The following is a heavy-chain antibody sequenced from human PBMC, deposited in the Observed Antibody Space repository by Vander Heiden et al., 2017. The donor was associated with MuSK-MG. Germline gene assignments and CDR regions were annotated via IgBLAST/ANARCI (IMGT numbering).Heavy chain of an antibody. V-gene: IGHV3-72*01. CDR1: GFTFSDHY. D-gene: IGHD6-13*01. J-gene: IGHJ4*02. Sequence: EVQLVESGGGLVQPGGSVRLCWAVSGFTFSDHYMDWVRQAPGKGLEWVGRTRNKANSYTTEYAASVKGRFTISRDDSKNSLYLQMNSLKTEDTAVYYCARVVPGIAAAGANYFDYWGQGTLVTVSS. CDR2: TRNKANSYTT. CDR3: ARVVPGIAAAGANYFDY.